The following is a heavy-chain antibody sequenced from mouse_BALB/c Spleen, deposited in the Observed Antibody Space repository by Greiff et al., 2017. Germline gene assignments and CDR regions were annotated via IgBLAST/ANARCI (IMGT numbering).Heavy chain of an antibody. V-gene: IGHV5-17*02. Sequence: EVQRVESGGGLVQPGGSRKLSCAASGFTFSSFGMHWVRQAPEKGLEWVAYISSGSSTIYYADTVKGRFTISRDNPKNTLFLQMTSLRSEDTAMYYCAVYYDEGYAMDYWGQGTSVTVSS. J-gene: IGHJ4*01. CDR3: AVYYDEGYAMDY. CDR1: GFTFSSFG. CDR2: ISSGSSTI. D-gene: IGHD2-4*01.